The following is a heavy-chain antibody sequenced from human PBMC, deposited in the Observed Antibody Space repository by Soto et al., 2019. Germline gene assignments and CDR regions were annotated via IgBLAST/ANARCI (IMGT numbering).Heavy chain of an antibody. CDR2: ISSNGGST. V-gene: IGHV3-64D*08. J-gene: IGHJ6*02. Sequence: PGGSLRLSCSASGFTFSSYAMHWVRQAPGKGLEYVSAISSNGGSTYYADSVKGRFTISRDNSKNTLYLQMSSLRAEDTAVYYCVKSADSSGYLKGGLMDVWGQGTTVTVSS. CDR1: GFTFSSYA. D-gene: IGHD3-22*01. CDR3: VKSADSSGYLKGGLMDV.